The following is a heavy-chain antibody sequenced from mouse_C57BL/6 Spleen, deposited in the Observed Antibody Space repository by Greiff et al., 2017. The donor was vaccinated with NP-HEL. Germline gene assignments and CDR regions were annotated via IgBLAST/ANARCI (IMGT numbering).Heavy chain of an antibody. Sequence: EVQLQQSGGGLVKPGGSLKLSCAASGFTFSSYAMSWVRQTPEKRLEWVATISDGGSYTYYPDNVKGRFTISRDNAKNNLYLQMSHLKSEDTAMYYCASLLSFAYWGQGTLVTVSA. D-gene: IGHD2-1*01. CDR1: GFTFSSYA. V-gene: IGHV5-4*01. J-gene: IGHJ3*01. CDR3: ASLLSFAY. CDR2: ISDGGSYT.